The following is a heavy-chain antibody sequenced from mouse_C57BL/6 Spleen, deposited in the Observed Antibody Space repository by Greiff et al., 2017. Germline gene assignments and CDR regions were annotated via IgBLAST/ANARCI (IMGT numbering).Heavy chain of an antibody. CDR2: IYPSDSET. CDR1: GYTFTSYW. D-gene: IGHD1-2*01. CDR3: VRVILRRAMDY. Sequence: QVQLQQPGAELVRPGSSVKLSCKASGYTFTSYWMDWVQQRPGQGLEWIGNIYPSDSETHYNQKFKDKATLTVDKSSSTAYMQLSSLTSEDSAVYYCVRVILRRAMDYWGQGTSVTVSS. V-gene: IGHV1-61*01. J-gene: IGHJ4*01.